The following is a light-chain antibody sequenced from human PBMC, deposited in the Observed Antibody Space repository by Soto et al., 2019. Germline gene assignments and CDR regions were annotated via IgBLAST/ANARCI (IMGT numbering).Light chain of an antibody. Sequence: EIVLTQSPGTLSLSPGERATLSCRASRSFSSSYLAWYQHKVGQAPRLLIYAASTRATGFPDRFSGSGSATDFTLTISRLEPEDSAVYYCHHYDSSPPYTFGQGTKLEIK. J-gene: IGKJ2*01. CDR2: AAS. CDR3: HHYDSSPPYT. CDR1: RSFSSSY. V-gene: IGKV3-20*01.